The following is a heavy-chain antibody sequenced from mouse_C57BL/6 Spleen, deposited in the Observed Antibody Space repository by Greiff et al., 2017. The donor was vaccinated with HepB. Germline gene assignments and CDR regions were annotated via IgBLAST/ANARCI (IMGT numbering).Heavy chain of an antibody. CDR1: GFTFSDYG. D-gene: IGHD1-1*01. CDR2: ISSGSSTI. Sequence: DVKLVESGGGLVKPGGSLKLSCAASGFTFSDYGMHWVRQAPEKGLEWVAYISSGSSTIYYADTVKGRFTISRDNAKNTLFLQMTSLRSEDTAMYYCARTHYYGSYYFDYWGQGTTLTVSS. J-gene: IGHJ2*01. V-gene: IGHV5-17*01. CDR3: ARTHYYGSYYFDY.